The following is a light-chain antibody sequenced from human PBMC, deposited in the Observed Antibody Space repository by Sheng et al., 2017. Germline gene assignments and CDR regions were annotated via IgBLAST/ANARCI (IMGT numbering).Light chain of an antibody. CDR1: RGIYNS. J-gene: IGKJ4*02. Sequence: DIHMTQSPSSLSASVGDRVTITCRASRGIYNSLAWYQQKPGKSPKLLLHAASKLETGVPSRFSDSGSGTGYTLTISGLQPEDFATYYCQQYYDHPPLTFGGGTKVEIK. CDR2: AAS. V-gene: IGKV1-NL1*01. CDR3: QQYYDHPPLT.